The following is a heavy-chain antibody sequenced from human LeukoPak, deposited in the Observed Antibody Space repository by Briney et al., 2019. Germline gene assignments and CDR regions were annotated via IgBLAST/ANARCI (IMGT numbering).Heavy chain of an antibody. CDR1: GGSFSGYY. D-gene: IGHD6-19*01. V-gene: IGHV4-34*01. J-gene: IGHJ6*03. CDR3: ARGYHSVAGTHFYYYYYYMDV. Sequence: SDTLSLTCAVYGGSFSGYYWSWIRQPPGKGLEWIGEINHSGSTNYNPSLKSRVTISVDTSKNQFSLKLSSVTAADTAVYYCARGYHSVAGTHFYYYYYYMDVWGKGTTVTVSS. CDR2: INHSGST.